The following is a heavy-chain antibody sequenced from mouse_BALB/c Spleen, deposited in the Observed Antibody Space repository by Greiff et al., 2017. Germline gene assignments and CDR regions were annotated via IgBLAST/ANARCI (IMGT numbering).Heavy chain of an antibody. CDR3: NYGYYGGFAY. V-gene: IGHV14-4*02. CDR1: GFNIKDYY. D-gene: IGHD2-3*01. Sequence: EVQLVESGAELVRSGASVKLSCTASGFNIKDYYMHWVKQRPEQGLEWIGWIDPENGDTEYAPKFQGKATMTADTSSNTAYLQLSSLTSEDTAVYYCNYGYYGGFAYWGQGTLVTVSA. J-gene: IGHJ3*01. CDR2: IDPENGDT.